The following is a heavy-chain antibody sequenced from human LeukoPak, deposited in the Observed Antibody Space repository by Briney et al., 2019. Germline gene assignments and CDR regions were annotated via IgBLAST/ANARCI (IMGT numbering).Heavy chain of an antibody. CDR1: GGSISSSSYY. Sequence: PSETLSLTCTVSGGSISSSSYYWGWIRQPPGKGLEWIGSIYYSGSTYYNPSLKSRVTISVDTSKNQFSLKLSSVTAADTAVYYCARESIAAAGTSVVLRYFDYWGRGTLVTVSS. CDR2: IYYSGST. CDR3: ARESIAAAGTSVVLRYFDY. V-gene: IGHV4-39*02. J-gene: IGHJ4*02. D-gene: IGHD6-13*01.